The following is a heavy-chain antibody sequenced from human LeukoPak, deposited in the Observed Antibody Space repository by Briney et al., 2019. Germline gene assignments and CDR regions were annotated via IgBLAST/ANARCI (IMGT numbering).Heavy chain of an antibody. CDR1: GFTFSSYW. J-gene: IGHJ4*02. D-gene: IGHD3-9*01. CDR2: IKQDGSEK. V-gene: IGHV3-7*01. CDR3: ANDILTGPFDY. Sequence: GGSLRLSCAASGFTFSSYWMSWVRQAPGKGLEWVANIKQDGSEKYYVDSVKGRFTISRDNAKNSLYLQMNSLRAEDTAVYYCANDILTGPFDYWGQGTLVTVSS.